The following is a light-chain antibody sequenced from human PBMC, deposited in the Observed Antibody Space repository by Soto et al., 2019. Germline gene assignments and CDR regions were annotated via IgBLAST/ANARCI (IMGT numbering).Light chain of an antibody. Sequence: QSALTHPASVSGSPGQSITISCTGTSSDVGSYNLVSWYQQHPGKAPKLMIYEGSKRPSGVSNRFSGSKSGNTASLTISGLQAEDEADYYCCSYAGSRGLVFGGGTQLTVL. V-gene: IGLV2-23*01. CDR2: EGS. J-gene: IGLJ2*01. CDR3: CSYAGSRGLV. CDR1: SSDVGSYNL.